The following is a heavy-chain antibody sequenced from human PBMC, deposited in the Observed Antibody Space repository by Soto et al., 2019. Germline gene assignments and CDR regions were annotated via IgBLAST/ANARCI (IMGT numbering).Heavy chain of an antibody. Sequence: GASVKVSCKASGYTFTSYYMHWVRQATGQGLEWMGWVNPNSGNTDSAQKFQGRVTMTWDTSINTAYMELSSLRSEDTAVYYCARGYYDTSGYYPIDFWGQGTLVTVSS. D-gene: IGHD3-22*01. J-gene: IGHJ4*02. CDR1: GYTFTSYY. CDR3: ARGYYDTSGYYPIDF. CDR2: VNPNSGNT. V-gene: IGHV1-8*02.